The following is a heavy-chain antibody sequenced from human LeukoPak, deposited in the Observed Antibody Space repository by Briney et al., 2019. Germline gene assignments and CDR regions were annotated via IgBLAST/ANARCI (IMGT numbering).Heavy chain of an antibody. CDR2: IIPIFGTA. CDR1: GGTFSSYA. J-gene: IGHJ3*02. Sequence: SVKVSCKASGGTFSSYAIGWVRQAPGQGLEWMGGIIPIFGTANYAQKFQGRVTITADESTSTAYMELSSLRSEDTAVYYCARSRTVPKDAFDIWGQGTMVTVSS. V-gene: IGHV1-69*13. CDR3: ARSRTVPKDAFDI. D-gene: IGHD4-17*01.